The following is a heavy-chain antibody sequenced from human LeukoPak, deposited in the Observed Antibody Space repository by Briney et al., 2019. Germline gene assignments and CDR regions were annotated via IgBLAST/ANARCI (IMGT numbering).Heavy chain of an antibody. CDR2: ISGSGGST. V-gene: IGHV3-23*01. CDR1: GFTFSSYA. J-gene: IGHJ4*02. D-gene: IGHD2-2*01. CDR3: TRHGAVGPPA. Sequence: GGALRLSCAASGFTFSSYAMSWVLQAPGKGLEWVSAISGSGGSTYYADSGKGRFTISRDNSKNTLYLQMNSLKTEDTAVYYRTRHGAVGPPAWGQGTLVTVSS.